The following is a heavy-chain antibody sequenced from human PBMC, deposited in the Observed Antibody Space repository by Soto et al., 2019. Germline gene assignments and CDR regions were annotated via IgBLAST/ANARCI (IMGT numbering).Heavy chain of an antibody. D-gene: IGHD3-10*01. CDR2: IWYDGSNK. J-gene: IGHJ4*02. CDR1: YC. V-gene: IGHV3-33*01. CDR3: ARGITMVRGVTTKLPFDY. Sequence: YCMDWVRQAPGKGLEWVAVIWYDGSNKYYADSVKGRFTISRDNSKNTLYLQMNSLRAEDTAVYYCARGITMVRGVTTKLPFDYWGQGTLVTVSS.